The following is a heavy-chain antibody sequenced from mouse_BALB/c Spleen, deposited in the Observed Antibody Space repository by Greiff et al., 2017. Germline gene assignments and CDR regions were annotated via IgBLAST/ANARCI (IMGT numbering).Heavy chain of an antibody. CDR3: ARHVGNYVDAMDY. J-gene: IGHJ4*01. Sequence: EVQLVESGGGLVQPGGSLKLSCAASGFTFSSYTMSWVRQTPEKRLEWVAYISNGGGSTYYPDTVKGRFTISRDNAKNTLYLQMSSLKSEDTAMYYCARHVGNYVDAMDYWGQGTSVTVSS. CDR2: ISNGGGST. CDR1: GFTFSSYT. D-gene: IGHD2-1*01. V-gene: IGHV5-12-2*01.